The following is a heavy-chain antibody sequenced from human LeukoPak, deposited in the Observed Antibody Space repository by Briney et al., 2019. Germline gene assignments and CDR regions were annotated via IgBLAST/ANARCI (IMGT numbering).Heavy chain of an antibody. CDR2: INHSGST. J-gene: IGHJ4*02. V-gene: IGHV4-34*01. CDR3: ARQAYCSSTSCYKLDQ. Sequence: SETLSLTCAVYGGSFSGYYWSWIRQPPGKGLEWIGEINHSGSTNYNPSLKSRVTISVDTSKNQFSLRLNSMTAADTSVYYRARQAYCSSTSCYKLDQWGQGTLVTVSS. D-gene: IGHD2-2*02. CDR1: GGSFSGYY.